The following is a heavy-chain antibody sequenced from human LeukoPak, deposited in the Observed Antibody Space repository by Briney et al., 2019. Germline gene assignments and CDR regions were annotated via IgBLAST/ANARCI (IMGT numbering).Heavy chain of an antibody. D-gene: IGHD6-13*01. Sequence: SVKVSCKASGGTFSSYTISWVRQAPGQGLEWMGRIIPILGIANYAQKFQGRVTITADKSTSTAYMELSSLRSEDTAVYYCAANGSPYSSSWLVWGKELDYWGQGTLVTVSS. V-gene: IGHV1-69*02. J-gene: IGHJ4*02. CDR3: AANGSPYSSSWLVWGKELDY. CDR1: GGTFSSYT. CDR2: IIPILGIA.